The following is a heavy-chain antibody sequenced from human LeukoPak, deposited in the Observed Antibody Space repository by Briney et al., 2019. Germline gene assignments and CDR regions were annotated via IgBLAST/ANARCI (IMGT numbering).Heavy chain of an antibody. CDR2: ISGSGGST. D-gene: IGHD1-26*01. V-gene: IGHV3-23*01. J-gene: IGHJ3*02. CDR1: GFTFSSYG. CDR3: AKDRERASRPAFDI. Sequence: GGTLRLSCAASGFTFSSYGMSWVRQAPGKGLEWVSDISGSGGSTYYADSVKGRFTISRDNSKNTLYLQMNSLRAEDTAVYYCAKDRERASRPAFDIWGQGTMVTVSS.